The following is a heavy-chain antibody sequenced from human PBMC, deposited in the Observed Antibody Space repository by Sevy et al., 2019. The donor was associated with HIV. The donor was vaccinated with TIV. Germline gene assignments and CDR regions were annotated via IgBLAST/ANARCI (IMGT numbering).Heavy chain of an antibody. CDR3: ARDLSH. D-gene: IGHD3-16*02. Sequence: GGSLSLSCAASGFTFSSYAMHWVRQAPGKGLERVAVISYDGSNKYYADSVKGRFTISRDNSKNTLYLQMNSLRAEDTAVYYCARDLSHWGQGTLVTVSS. J-gene: IGHJ4*02. CDR2: ISYDGSNK. CDR1: GFTFSSYA. V-gene: IGHV3-30*04.